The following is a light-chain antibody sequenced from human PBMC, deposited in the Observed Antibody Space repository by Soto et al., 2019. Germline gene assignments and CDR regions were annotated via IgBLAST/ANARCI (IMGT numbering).Light chain of an antibody. CDR2: AAS. V-gene: IGKV1-39*01. CDR1: QTIRIY. J-gene: IGKJ1*01. CDR3: QQSDSIPRT. Sequence: DIQMTQSPSSLSASVGDRVTITCRASQTIRIYLNWYQQKPGKAPQLLIYAASSLRSGGPSRFSGSGSGTDFTLTIRSLQPEDFATYYCQQSDSIPRTFGQGTKVDIK.